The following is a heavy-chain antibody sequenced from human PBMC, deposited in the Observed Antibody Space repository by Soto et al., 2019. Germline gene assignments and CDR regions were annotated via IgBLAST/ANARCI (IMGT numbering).Heavy chain of an antibody. V-gene: IGHV4-39*07. J-gene: IGHJ4*02. CDR3: AGELSNSPEYFDF. D-gene: IGHD6-6*01. Sequence: PSETLCLTCTVSGDSIISSDVYWGWVRQPPGKGLEWLGSIYYLGSSDYNPSLKSRIIISVDTSKNQFSLSLNSLNAADTAVYYCAGELSNSPEYFDFWGLGTLVTVS. CDR2: IYYLGSS. CDR1: GDSIISSDVY.